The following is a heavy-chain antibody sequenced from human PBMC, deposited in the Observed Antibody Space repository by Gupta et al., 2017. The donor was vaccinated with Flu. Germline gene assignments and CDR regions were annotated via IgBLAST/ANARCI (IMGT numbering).Heavy chain of an antibody. Sequence: VRQAPGQRLEWMGWINGNTDTRYSQKFQGRVTITRDTSASTAYMELSSLRSEDTAVYFCARSFGVASALFDSWGQGTLVTVSS. J-gene: IGHJ4*02. CDR2: INGNTDT. V-gene: IGHV1-3*01. CDR3: ARSFGVASALFDS. D-gene: IGHD3-3*01.